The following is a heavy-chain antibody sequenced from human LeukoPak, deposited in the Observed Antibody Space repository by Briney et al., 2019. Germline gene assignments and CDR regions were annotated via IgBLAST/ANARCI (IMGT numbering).Heavy chain of an antibody. Sequence: SETLSLTCIVSGGSISSYYWSWIRQPPGKGLEWIGYTYYSGTTNYNPSLKSRVTLSVDTSKNQFSLKLTSVTAADTAVYYCARDSSGYYHWFDPWGQGTLVTVSS. D-gene: IGHD3-22*01. CDR2: TYYSGTT. CDR1: GGSISSYY. J-gene: IGHJ5*02. CDR3: ARDSSGYYHWFDP. V-gene: IGHV4-59*01.